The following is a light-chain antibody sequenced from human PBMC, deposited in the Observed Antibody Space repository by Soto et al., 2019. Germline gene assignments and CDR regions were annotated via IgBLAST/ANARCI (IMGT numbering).Light chain of an antibody. V-gene: IGKV1-33*01. CDR3: QQYDDLPVT. CDR2: DAV. CDR1: HDITNF. Sequence: DIQMTQSPSSLSASVGDRVTITCQACHDITNFLNWYQQKPGRAPKLLIFDAVHLETGVPSRFSGSGSATYFSLTISNLQPEDFATYYCQQYDDLPVTFGGGTKIEIK. J-gene: IGKJ4*01.